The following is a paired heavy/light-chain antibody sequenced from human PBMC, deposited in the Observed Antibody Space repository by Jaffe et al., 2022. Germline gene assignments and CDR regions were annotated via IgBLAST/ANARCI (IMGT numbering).Light chain of an antibody. J-gene: IGKJ4*01. V-gene: IGKV1-16*02. CDR3: QQYYSYPLT. CDR2: AAS. Sequence: DIQMTQSPSSLSASEGDRVTITCRASQDISNYLAWFQQKPGKAPRSLIFAASILKGGVPSKFSGSGSGTDFTLTISSLQPEDFATYYCQQYYSYPLTFGGGTKVETK. CDR1: QDISNY.
Heavy chain of an antibody. V-gene: IGHV4-39*01. Sequence: QLQLQESGPGLVKPSETLSLTCTVSGGSIVSDNHHWGWIRQPPGKGLEWIGSISYSGSTYYNPSLNSRNTIYVDTSKNRFSLRLSSVTAADTAVYYCARHEGNTISSGRGYFDYWGQGTLVTVSS. CDR1: GGSIVSDNHH. CDR2: ISYSGST. CDR3: ARHEGNTISSGRGYFDY. J-gene: IGHJ4*02. D-gene: IGHD6-19*01.